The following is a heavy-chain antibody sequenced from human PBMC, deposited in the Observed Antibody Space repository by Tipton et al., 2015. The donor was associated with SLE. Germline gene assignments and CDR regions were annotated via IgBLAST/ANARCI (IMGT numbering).Heavy chain of an antibody. J-gene: IGHJ4*02. CDR2: VYSSGNT. CDR1: GDSFTYYH. D-gene: IGHD5-12*01. CDR3: ARRQWGSGYDYFDY. Sequence: TLSLTCTVSGDSFTYYHWSWIRQPPGKGLEWIGYVYSSGNTNYNPSLKSRVTISVDTSKNQFSLKLSSVTAADTAVYYCARRQWGSGYDYFDYWGQGTLVTVSS. V-gene: IGHV4-59*08.